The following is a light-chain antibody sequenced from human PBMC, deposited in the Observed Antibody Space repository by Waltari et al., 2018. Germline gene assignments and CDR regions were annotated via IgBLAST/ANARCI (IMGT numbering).Light chain of an antibody. CDR2: AAS. CDR3: QQSYRVPYT. J-gene: IGKJ2*01. CDR1: QTIGNY. Sequence: DIQMTQSPTSVSASVGDRVTITCRASQTIGNYLNWYQQKPGKAPKLLIYAASSLQTGVPSRISGSASGTDFSLTINSLQPEDFVTYYCQQSYRVPYTFGQGTKLDIK. V-gene: IGKV1-39*01.